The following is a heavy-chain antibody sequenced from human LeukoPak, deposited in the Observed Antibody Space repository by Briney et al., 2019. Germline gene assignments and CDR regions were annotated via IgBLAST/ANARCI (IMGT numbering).Heavy chain of an antibody. J-gene: IGHJ4*02. CDR2: ISSSSSYI. CDR3: ASYYDSSGYYAY. D-gene: IGHD3-22*01. V-gene: IGHV3-21*01. Sequence: GGSLRLSCAASGFTFSSYSMNWVRQAPGKGLEWVSSISSSSSYIYYADSVKGRFTISRDNAKNSLYLQMNSLRAEDTAVYYCASYYDSSGYYAYWGQGTLVTVSS. CDR1: GFTFSSYS.